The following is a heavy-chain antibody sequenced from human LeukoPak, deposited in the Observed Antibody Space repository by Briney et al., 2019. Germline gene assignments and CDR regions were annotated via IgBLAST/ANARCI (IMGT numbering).Heavy chain of an antibody. V-gene: IGHV3-7*01. CDR2: IKQDGSEK. CDR3: ARWKYLDY. Sequence: GGSLRLSCAASGFTFSNCWMSWVRQAPGKGLEWVANIKQDGSEKYYVDSVKGRFTISRDNAKNSLYLQMNRLRAEDTAVYYCARWKYLDYWGQGTLVTVSS. J-gene: IGHJ4*02. CDR1: GFTFSNCW. D-gene: IGHD1-1*01.